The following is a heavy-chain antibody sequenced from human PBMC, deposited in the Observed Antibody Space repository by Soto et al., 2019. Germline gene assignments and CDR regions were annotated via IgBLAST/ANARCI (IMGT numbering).Heavy chain of an antibody. CDR2: ISGSGGST. CDR3: ARTVGATTDNWFDP. D-gene: IGHD1-26*01. V-gene: IGHV3-23*01. CDR1: GFTFSSYA. Sequence: GGSLRLSCAASGFTFSSYAMSWVRQAPGKGLEWVSAISGSGGSTYYADSVKGRFTISRDNSKNTLYLQMNSLRAEDTAVYYCARTVGATTDNWFDPWGQGTLVTVSS. J-gene: IGHJ5*02.